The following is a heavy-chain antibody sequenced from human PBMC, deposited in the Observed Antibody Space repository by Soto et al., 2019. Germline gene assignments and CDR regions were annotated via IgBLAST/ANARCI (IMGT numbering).Heavy chain of an antibody. Sequence: SETLSLTCSVSGGSISSPDHYWGWVRQPPGQGLDWIVSTYYGGSTHYNLSLKSRVTISLDRSQTQVSLQLTSVTAANTAIYYCARHCSGSHHPGFDFWGQGTLVTVSS. CDR2: TYYGGST. D-gene: IGHD1-26*01. V-gene: IGHV4-39*01. CDR3: ARHCSGSHHPGFDF. J-gene: IGHJ4*02. CDR1: GGSISSPDHY.